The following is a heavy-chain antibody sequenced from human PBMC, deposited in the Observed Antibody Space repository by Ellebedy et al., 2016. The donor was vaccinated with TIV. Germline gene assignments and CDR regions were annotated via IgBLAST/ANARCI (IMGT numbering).Heavy chain of an antibody. CDR1: GFTFSDHY. CDR2: IRNRRNNYIT. J-gene: IGHJ6*02. Sequence: PGGSLRLSCVVSGFTFSDHYMDWVRQAPGKGLAWDGRIRNRRNNYITEYAASVRGRFTISRDDSKNSLYRQMNSVRTEDRAVYYCARAAFAHGLDVWGQGTTVTVSS. V-gene: IGHV3-72*01. CDR3: ARAAFAHGLDV.